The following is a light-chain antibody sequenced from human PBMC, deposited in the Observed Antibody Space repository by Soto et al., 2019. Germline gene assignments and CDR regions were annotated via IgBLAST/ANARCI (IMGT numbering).Light chain of an antibody. CDR2: GAS. J-gene: IGKJ1*01. V-gene: IGKV3-20*01. CDR3: QQYGSSPGT. Sequence: EIVLTQSPGTLSLSPGERATLSCRASQSVSSSYLAWYQQKPGQAPRLLIYGASSRATGIPDRFSGSRSGTDFTLTISRLEPEDFAVYYCQQYGSSPGTFGKGTKVDIK. CDR1: QSVSSSY.